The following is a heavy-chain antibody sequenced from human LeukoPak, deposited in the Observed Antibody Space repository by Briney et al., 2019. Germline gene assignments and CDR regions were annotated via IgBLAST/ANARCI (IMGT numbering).Heavy chain of an antibody. CDR2: IFYSGST. Sequence: PSPSLSLACTVAGGSVSSYYWSWIRQPPGKGLGWIGYIFYSGSTNYSPSLKSRVTISVDTPKNQFSLKLSSVTAADTAVYYCARHGSVSSGALVWGQGTLVTVSS. CDR3: ARHGSVSSGALV. V-gene: IGHV4-59*08. D-gene: IGHD3-22*01. CDR1: GGSVSSYY. J-gene: IGHJ4*02.